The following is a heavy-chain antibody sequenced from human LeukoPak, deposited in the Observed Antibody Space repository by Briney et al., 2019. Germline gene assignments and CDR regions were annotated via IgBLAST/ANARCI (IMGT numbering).Heavy chain of an antibody. CDR1: GYSISSGYY. D-gene: IGHD3-22*01. V-gene: IGHV3-49*04. Sequence: TLSLTCTVSGYSISSGYYWGWVRQAPGKGLEWVGFIRSKAYGGTTEYAASVKGRFTISRDDSKSIAYLQMNSLKTEDTAVYYCTRGHGYYDSSGYSYWGQGTLVTVSS. CDR2: IRSKAYGGTT. J-gene: IGHJ4*02. CDR3: TRGHGYYDSSGYSY.